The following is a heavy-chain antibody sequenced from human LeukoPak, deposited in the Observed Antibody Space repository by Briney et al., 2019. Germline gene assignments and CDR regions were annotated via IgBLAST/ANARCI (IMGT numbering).Heavy chain of an antibody. CDR1: GFTFSSYN. CDR3: ARGGAHCGGDCYYDY. D-gene: IGHD2-21*02. Sequence: PGRSLRLSCAASGFTFSSYNMKWVRQAPGKGLGWVSSISRTSEYIYYADSVKGRFTISRDNAKNSLYLQMNSLRADDTAVYYCARGGAHCGGDCYYDYWGQGTLVTVSS. CDR2: ISRTSEYI. V-gene: IGHV3-21*06. J-gene: IGHJ4*02.